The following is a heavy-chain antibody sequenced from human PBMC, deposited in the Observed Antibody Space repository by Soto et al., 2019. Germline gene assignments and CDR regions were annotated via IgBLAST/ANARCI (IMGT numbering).Heavy chain of an antibody. V-gene: IGHV3-23*01. CDR3: AKDHRSGGSYVPRRFDP. J-gene: IGHJ5*02. CDR2: ISGSGGST. D-gene: IGHD6-19*01. CDR1: GFTFSSYA. Sequence: GGSLRLSCAASGFTFSSYAMSWVRQAPGKGLEWVSAISGSGGSTYYADSVKGRFTISRDNSKNTLYLQMNSLRAEDTAVYYCAKDHRSGGSYVPRRFDPWGQGTLVTVSS.